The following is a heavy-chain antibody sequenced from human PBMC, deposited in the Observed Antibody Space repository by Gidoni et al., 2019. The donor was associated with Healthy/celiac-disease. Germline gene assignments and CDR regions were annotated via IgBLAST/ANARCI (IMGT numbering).Heavy chain of an antibody. CDR1: GYTFNGYY. CDR2: INPNSGGT. Sequence: QVQLVQSGAEVKKPGASVKVSCKASGYTFNGYYMHWVRQAPGQGLEWMGWINPNSGGTNYAQKFQGRVTMTRDTSISTAYMELSRLRSDDTAVYYCARDTHSNWGEYHLDYWGQGTLVTVSS. J-gene: IGHJ4*02. CDR3: ARDTHSNWGEYHLDY. D-gene: IGHD7-27*01. V-gene: IGHV1-2*02.